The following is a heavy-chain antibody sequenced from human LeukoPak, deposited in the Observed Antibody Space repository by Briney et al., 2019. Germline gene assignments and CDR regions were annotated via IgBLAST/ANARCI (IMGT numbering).Heavy chain of an antibody. J-gene: IGHJ4*02. CDR1: GFTVSSNY. CDR2: IYSGGST. V-gene: IGHV3-53*01. CDR3: AREKEPSITIFGVVTYRGLIDY. Sequence: PGGSLRLSCAASGFTVSSNYMSWVRQAPGKGLEWVSVIYSGGSTYYADSVKGRFTISRDNSKNTLYLQMNSLRAEDTAVYYCAREKEPSITIFGVVTYRGLIDYWGQGTLVTVSS. D-gene: IGHD3-3*01.